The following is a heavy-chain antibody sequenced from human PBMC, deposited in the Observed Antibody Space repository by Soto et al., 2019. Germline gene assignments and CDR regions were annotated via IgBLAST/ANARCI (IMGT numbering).Heavy chain of an antibody. Sequence: SETLSLTCIVSGGSISSGGYYWSWIRQHPGKGLEWIGYIYYSGSTYYNPSLKSRVTISVDTSKNQFSLKLSSVTAADTAVHYCASLPYGSGIHYFDYWGQGTLVTVSS. CDR3: ASLPYGSGIHYFDY. CDR2: IYYSGST. V-gene: IGHV4-31*03. D-gene: IGHD3-10*01. J-gene: IGHJ4*02. CDR1: GGSISSGGYY.